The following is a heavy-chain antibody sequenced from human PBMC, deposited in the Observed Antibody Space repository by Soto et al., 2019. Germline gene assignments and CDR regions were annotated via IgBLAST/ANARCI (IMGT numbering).Heavy chain of an antibody. J-gene: IGHJ4*02. CDR3: ARDTGDGTFDF. D-gene: IGHD7-27*01. V-gene: IGHV1-3*01. CDR2: INAGYGNT. CDR1: GGPFSRYA. Sequence: QVQLVQSGAEVKQPGSSVKVSCKASGGPFSRYAFTWVRQAPGQGLEWMGWINAGYGNTKSSQKFQDRVTISRDTSASTAYMELTSLRSEDTAVYYCARDTGDGTFDFWGQGTLVTVSS.